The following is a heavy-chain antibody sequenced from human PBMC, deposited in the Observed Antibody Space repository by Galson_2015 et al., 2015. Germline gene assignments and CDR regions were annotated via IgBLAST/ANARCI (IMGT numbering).Heavy chain of an antibody. D-gene: IGHD6-13*01. Sequence: SVKVSCKASGGTFSSYAISWVRQAPGQGLEWMGGIIPIFGTANYAQKFQGRVTITADESTSTAYMELSSLRSEDTAVYYCARGVSSSPREEEDYYYGMDVWGQGTTVTVSS. CDR3: ARGVSSSPREEEDYYYGMDV. CDR2: IIPIFGTA. J-gene: IGHJ6*02. V-gene: IGHV1-69*13. CDR1: GGTFSSYA.